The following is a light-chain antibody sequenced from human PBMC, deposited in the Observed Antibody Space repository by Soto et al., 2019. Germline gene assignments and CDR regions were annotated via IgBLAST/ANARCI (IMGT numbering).Light chain of an antibody. CDR2: KAS. CDR1: QSTSSW. CDR3: QLSNSLPWT. J-gene: IGKJ1*01. Sequence: DKKMNISLSILSVYVGDRVTMTCRASQSTSSWLAWYQQKPGKAPNLLIHKASHLESGVPSRFSGSGSGTEFTLTISSLQPGDFTTYYCQLSNSLPWTFGQG. V-gene: IGKV1-5*03.